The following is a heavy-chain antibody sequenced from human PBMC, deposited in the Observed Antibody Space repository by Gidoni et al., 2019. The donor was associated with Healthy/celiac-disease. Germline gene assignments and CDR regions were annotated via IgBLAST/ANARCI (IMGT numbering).Heavy chain of an antibody. D-gene: IGHD3-22*01. CDR3: ARAGGYYDSSGYPFRH. Sequence: QVQLQQWGAGLLKPSETLSLTCAVYGGSFSGYYLCWIRQPPGKGLEWIGEINHNGSTNYNPSLKSRVTISVDTSKNQFSLKLSSVTAADTAVYYCARAGGYYDSSGYPFRHWGQGTLVTVSS. J-gene: IGHJ4*02. V-gene: IGHV4-34*01. CDR2: INHNGST. CDR1: GGSFSGYY.